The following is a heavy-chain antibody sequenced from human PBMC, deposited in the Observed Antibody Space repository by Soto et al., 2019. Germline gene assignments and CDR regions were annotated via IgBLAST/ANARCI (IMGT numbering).Heavy chain of an antibody. CDR3: ARGPQSSGWRGKWFDA. V-gene: IGHV1-69*06. CDR1: GDTFRKYA. Sequence: SVKVSCKASGDTFRKYAVNWVRQAPGQGLEWMGRTIPIFATTDFAPTLKGRVTITADKSTHTIYMELSSLTSEDTAVYYCARGPQSSGWRGKWFDAWGQGTMVTVSS. CDR2: TIPIFATT. J-gene: IGHJ5*02. D-gene: IGHD6-19*01.